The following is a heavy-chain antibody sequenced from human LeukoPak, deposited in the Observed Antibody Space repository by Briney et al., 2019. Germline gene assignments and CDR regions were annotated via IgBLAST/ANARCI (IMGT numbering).Heavy chain of an antibody. J-gene: IGHJ4*02. V-gene: IGHV3-9*01. CDR1: GFTLDDYA. CDR2: ISWNSGSI. D-gene: IGHD3-22*01. CDR3: AKDKDRYYDSSGSFDY. Sequence: GGSLRLSCVASGFTLDDYAMHWVRQAPGKGLEWVSGISWNSGSIGYADSVKGRFTISRDNAKNSLYLQMNSLRAEDTALYYCAKDKDRYYDSSGSFDYWGQGTLVTVSS.